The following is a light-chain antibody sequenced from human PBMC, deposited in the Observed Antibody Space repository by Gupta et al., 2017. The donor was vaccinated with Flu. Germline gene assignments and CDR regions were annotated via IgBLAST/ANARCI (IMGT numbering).Light chain of an antibody. Sequence: QSVLTQPPSASGTPGQRVTISCSGSSSNIGSNNVNWYQQLPVTAPNLLMYSNNQRLSGAPERFSGSKYGTSAALAISGLQAEDEADYYCAAWDDSRNGWVFGGGTKLTVL. CDR1: SSNIGSNN. CDR2: SNN. CDR3: AAWDDSRNGWV. V-gene: IGLV1-44*01. J-gene: IGLJ3*02.